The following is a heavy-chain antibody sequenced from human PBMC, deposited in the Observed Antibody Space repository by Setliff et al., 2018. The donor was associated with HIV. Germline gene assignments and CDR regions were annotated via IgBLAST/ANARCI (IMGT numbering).Heavy chain of an antibody. CDR3: ARGRDPSTWYLSQFYSYYYIDV. CDR2: ITHSGST. D-gene: IGHD6-13*01. V-gene: IGHV4-34*01. Sequence: PSETLSLTCTVSGGSLSGYFWTWVRQTPEKGLEWIGDITHSGSTNYNLSLKSRVTMSVDTSKNQLSLKLTSVVAADTGLYFCARGRDPSTWYLSQFYSYYYIDVWGNGTTVTVSS. J-gene: IGHJ6*03. CDR1: GGSLSGYF.